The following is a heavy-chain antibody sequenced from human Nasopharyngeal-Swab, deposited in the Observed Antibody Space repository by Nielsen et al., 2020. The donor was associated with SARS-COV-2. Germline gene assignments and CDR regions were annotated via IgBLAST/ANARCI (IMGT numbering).Heavy chain of an antibody. V-gene: IGHV3-30*04. J-gene: IGHJ4*02. CDR2: ISYDGSNK. CDR1: GFTFSSYA. CDR3: ARDQLGDTAMVTLDY. D-gene: IGHD5-18*01. Sequence: GESLKISCAASGFTFSSYAMHWVSQAPGKGLEWVAVISYDGSNKYYADSVKGRFTISGDNSKNTLYLQMNSLRAEDTAVYYCARDQLGDTAMVTLDYWGQGTLVTVSS.